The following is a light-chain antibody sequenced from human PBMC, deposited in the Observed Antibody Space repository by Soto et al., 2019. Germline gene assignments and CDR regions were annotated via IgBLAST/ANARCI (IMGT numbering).Light chain of an antibody. J-gene: IGKJ1*01. CDR3: HRYDNSWS. Sequence: DIQMTQSPSTLSASVGDRVVITCRASRSISSWLAWYQQKPGKAPKLLIYKASSLQSGVSSRFSGSGSGTEFTLTINCLLPDDFATYYCHRYDNSWSFGQGTKVEIK. CDR2: KAS. CDR1: RSISSW. V-gene: IGKV1-5*03.